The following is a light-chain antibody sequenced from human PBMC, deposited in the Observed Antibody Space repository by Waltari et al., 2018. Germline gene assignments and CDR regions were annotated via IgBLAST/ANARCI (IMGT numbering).Light chain of an antibody. J-gene: IGLJ2*01. Sequence: EVTQPPSVSVSPGQTASVTCSGDELGSKYTSWYQQRPGQSPVVVIYQNTKRPSGIPERFSGSNSGNTATLTISGTQAMDEADYYCQAWDSTIAVFGGGTKLTVL. V-gene: IGLV3-1*01. CDR1: ELGSKY. CDR3: QAWDSTIAV. CDR2: QNT.